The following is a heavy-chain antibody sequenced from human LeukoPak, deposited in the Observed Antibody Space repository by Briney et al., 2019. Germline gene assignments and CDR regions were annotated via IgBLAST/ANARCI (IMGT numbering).Heavy chain of an antibody. D-gene: IGHD1-26*01. Sequence: ASVKVSCKASGYTFTSYGISWVRQAPGQGLEWMGWMSAYSGNTNYAQKLQGRVTMTTDTSTSTAYMELRSLRSDDTAVYYCARHFGGSYPEYFQHWGQGTLVTVSS. CDR2: MSAYSGNT. CDR3: ARHFGGSYPEYFQH. V-gene: IGHV1-18*01. J-gene: IGHJ1*01. CDR1: GYTFTSYG.